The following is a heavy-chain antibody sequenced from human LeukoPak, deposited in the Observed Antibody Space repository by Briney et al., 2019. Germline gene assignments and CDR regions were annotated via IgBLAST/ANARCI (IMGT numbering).Heavy chain of an antibody. CDR3: ARGGRSSWGIGNYYYYYMDV. V-gene: IGHV3-23*01. D-gene: IGHD6-13*01. J-gene: IGHJ6*03. CDR2: ISGSGGST. CDR1: GFTFSSYA. Sequence: GGSLRLSCAASGFTFSSYAMSWVRQAPGKGLEWVSAISGSGGSTYYADSVKGRFTISRDNSKNTLYLQMNSLRAEDTAVYYCARGGRSSWGIGNYYYYYMDVWGKGTTVTVSS.